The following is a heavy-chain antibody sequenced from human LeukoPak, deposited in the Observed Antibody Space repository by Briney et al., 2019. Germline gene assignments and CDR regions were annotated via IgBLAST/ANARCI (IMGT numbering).Heavy chain of an antibody. J-gene: IGHJ4*02. CDR3: ASRPFETTVVPWDFY. Sequence: GESLKISCKGSGYSFTSYWVAWVRQLPGKGLEWMGIIRPMNSDVRYSPSFQGQVTISADRSINTAYLQWSSLTASDTAMYYCASRPFETTVVPWDFYWGQGTQVTVSS. CDR2: IRPMNSDV. CDR1: GYSFTSYW. V-gene: IGHV5-51*01. D-gene: IGHD4-23*01.